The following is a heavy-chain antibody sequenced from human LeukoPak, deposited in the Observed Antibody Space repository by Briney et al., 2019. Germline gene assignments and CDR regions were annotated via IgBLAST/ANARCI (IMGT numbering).Heavy chain of an antibody. CDR3: AKKKTPPFQNTYYYDSSGYYAFDI. CDR1: GGTFSSYA. Sequence: ASVKVSCKASGGTFSSYAISWVRQAPGQGLEWMGGIIPIFGTASYAQKFQGRVTITADESTSTAYMELSSLRSEDTAVYCCAKKKTPPFQNTYYYDSSGYYAFDIWAQGPMVTVSS. V-gene: IGHV1-69*13. D-gene: IGHD3-22*01. CDR2: IIPIFGTA. J-gene: IGHJ3*02.